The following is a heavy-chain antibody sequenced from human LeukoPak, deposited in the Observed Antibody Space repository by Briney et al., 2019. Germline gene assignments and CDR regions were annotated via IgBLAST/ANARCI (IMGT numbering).Heavy chain of an antibody. J-gene: IGHJ5*02. CDR1: GFTFSSYA. Sequence: PGGSLRLSCAASGFTFSSYAMSWVRQAPGKGLEWVSAISGSGGSTYYADSVKGRFTISRDNSKNTLYLQMNSLRAEDTAVYYCAKDETVAGTGYSWFDPWGQGTLVTVPS. V-gene: IGHV3-23*01. CDR2: ISGSGGST. D-gene: IGHD6-19*01. CDR3: AKDETVAGTGYSWFDP.